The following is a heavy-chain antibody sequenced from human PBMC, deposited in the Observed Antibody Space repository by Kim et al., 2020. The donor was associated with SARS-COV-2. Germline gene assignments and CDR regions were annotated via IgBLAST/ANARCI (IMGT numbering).Heavy chain of an antibody. CDR1: GGTFSSYA. D-gene: IGHD2-2*01. Sequence: SVKVSCKASGGTFSSYAISWVRQAPGQGLEWMGRIIPILGIANYAQKFQGRVTITADKSTSTAYMELSSLRSEDTAVYYCARGRQYCSSTSCYEGYYYGMDVWGQGTTVTVSS. V-gene: IGHV1-69*04. J-gene: IGHJ6*02. CDR2: IIPILGIA. CDR3: ARGRQYCSSTSCYEGYYYGMDV.